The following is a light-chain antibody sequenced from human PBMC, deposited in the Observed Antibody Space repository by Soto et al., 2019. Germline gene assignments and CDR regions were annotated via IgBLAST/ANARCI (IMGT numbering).Light chain of an antibody. Sequence: EIVMTQSPGTLSVSPGERATLSCRASQSVRSKLAWYQQKPGQAPRLLIYDASTRATGIPARFSGSGSGTEFTLTISSLQSEDFAVYYCKQYNNWPPITFGQGTGLEIK. CDR3: KQYNNWPPIT. J-gene: IGKJ5*01. CDR1: QSVRSK. CDR2: DAS. V-gene: IGKV3-15*01.